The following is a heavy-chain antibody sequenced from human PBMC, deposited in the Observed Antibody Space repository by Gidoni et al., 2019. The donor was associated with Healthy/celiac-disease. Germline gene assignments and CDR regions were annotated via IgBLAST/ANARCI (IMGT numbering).Heavy chain of an antibody. J-gene: IGHJ3*02. CDR1: GFTFRSYA. CDR2: ISGSGGST. CDR3: AKQDIVVVPAAPPHDAFDI. Sequence: EVQLLESGGGLVQPGGSLRLSCAASGFTFRSYAMRWVRQAPGKGLEWVSAISGSGGSTYYADSVKGRFTISRDNSKNTLYLQMNSLRAEDTAVYYCAKQDIVVVPAAPPHDAFDIWGQGTMVTVSS. D-gene: IGHD2-2*01. V-gene: IGHV3-23*01.